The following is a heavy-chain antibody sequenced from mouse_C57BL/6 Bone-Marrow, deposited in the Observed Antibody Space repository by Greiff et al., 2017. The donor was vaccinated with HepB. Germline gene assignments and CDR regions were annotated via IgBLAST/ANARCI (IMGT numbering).Heavy chain of an antibody. CDR2: IYPRSGNT. CDR1: GYTFTSYG. J-gene: IGHJ2*01. D-gene: IGHD1-2*01. CDR3: ARGLRPYYFDY. Sequence: VQLQQSGTVLARPGASVKMSCKTSGYTFTSYGISWVKQRTGQGLEWIGEIYPRSGNTYYNEKFKGKATLTADKSSSTAYMELRSLTSEDSAVYFCARGLRPYYFDYWGQGTTLTVSS. V-gene: IGHV1-81*01.